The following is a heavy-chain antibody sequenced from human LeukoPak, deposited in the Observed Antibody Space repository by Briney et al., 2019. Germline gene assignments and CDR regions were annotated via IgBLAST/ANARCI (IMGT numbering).Heavy chain of an antibody. D-gene: IGHD4-17*01. CDR1: GLTFSKYS. J-gene: IGHJ4*02. Sequence: PGGSLRLSCAASGLTFSKYSMTWVRQAPGKGLEWVSFIDTSSTTMYYTDSVKGRFTISRDNAKNTLYLQMNSLRAEDTAVYYCAREETTVTTIDYWGQGTLVTVSS. V-gene: IGHV3-48*04. CDR3: AREETTVTTIDY. CDR2: IDTSSTTM.